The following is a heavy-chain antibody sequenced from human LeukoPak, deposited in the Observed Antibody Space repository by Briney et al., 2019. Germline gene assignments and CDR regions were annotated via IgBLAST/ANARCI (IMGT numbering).Heavy chain of an antibody. CDR3: ARGGVWFGELFPFDY. Sequence: GASVKVSCKASGYTFTSYGISWVRQAPGQGLEWMGWISAYNGNTNYAQKLQCRVTMTTDTSPSTAYMELRSLRSDDTAVYYCARGGVWFGELFPFDYWGQGTLVTVSS. J-gene: IGHJ4*02. CDR2: ISAYNGNT. V-gene: IGHV1-18*01. D-gene: IGHD3-10*01. CDR1: GYTFTSYG.